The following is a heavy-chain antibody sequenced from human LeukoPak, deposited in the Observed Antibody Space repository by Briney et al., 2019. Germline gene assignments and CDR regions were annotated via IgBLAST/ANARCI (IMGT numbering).Heavy chain of an antibody. Sequence: SGGSLRLSCAASGFTFSSYAMHWVRQAPGKGLEWVSSISSSSSYIYYADSVKGRFTISRDNAKNSLYLQMNSLRAEDTAVYYCARGANMVRGVVDYWGQGTLVTVSS. D-gene: IGHD3-10*01. V-gene: IGHV3-21*01. J-gene: IGHJ4*02. CDR1: GFTFSSYA. CDR3: ARGANMVRGVVDY. CDR2: ISSSSSYI.